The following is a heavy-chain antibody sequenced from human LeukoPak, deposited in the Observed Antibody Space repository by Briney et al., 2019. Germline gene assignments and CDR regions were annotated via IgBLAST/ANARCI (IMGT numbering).Heavy chain of an antibody. CDR2: IKADGSEK. CDR1: GFTFSNYW. V-gene: IGHV3-7*03. D-gene: IGHD3-3*01. J-gene: IGHJ4*02. CDR3: ARQYYDFWSGHLSPGGYYFDY. Sequence: GGSLRLSCEGSGFTFSNYWMGWVRQAPGKGLQWVANIKADGSEKYYVDSVKGRFTISRDNAKNSLYLQMNSLRAEDTAVYYCARQYYDFWSGHLSPGGYYFDYWGQGTLVTVSS.